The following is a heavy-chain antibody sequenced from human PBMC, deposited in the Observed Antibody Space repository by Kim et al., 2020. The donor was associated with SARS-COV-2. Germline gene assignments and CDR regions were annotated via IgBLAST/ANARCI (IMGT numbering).Heavy chain of an antibody. D-gene: IGHD3-3*01. CDR3: ARQIFGVAYWYFDL. Sequence: SVKVSCKASGGTFSSYAISWVRQAPGQGLEWMGRIIPILGIANYAQKFQGRVTITADKSTSTAYMELSSLRPEDTAVYYCARQIFGVAYWYFDLWGRGT. V-gene: IGHV1-69*04. J-gene: IGHJ2*01. CDR2: IIPILGIA. CDR1: GGTFSSYA.